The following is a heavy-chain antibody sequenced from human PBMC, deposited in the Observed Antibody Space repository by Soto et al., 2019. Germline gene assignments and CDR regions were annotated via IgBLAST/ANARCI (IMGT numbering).Heavy chain of an antibody. Sequence: GGSLRLSCEASGFSFSSYEMDWVRQAPGKGLEWVSYISTGGGAIHYADSVKGRFTVSRDNAKSSLYLQMNSLRAEDTALYYCARDIGGGNWFDPWGQGTLVTVSS. CDR1: GFSFSSYE. CDR3: ARDIGGGNWFDP. CDR2: ISTGGGAI. J-gene: IGHJ5*02. D-gene: IGHD1-26*01. V-gene: IGHV3-48*03.